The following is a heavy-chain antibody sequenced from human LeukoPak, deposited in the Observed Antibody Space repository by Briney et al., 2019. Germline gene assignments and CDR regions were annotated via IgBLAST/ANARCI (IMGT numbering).Heavy chain of an antibody. Sequence: ASVKVSCKASGYTFTSYGISWVRQAPGQGLEWMGWISAYNGNTNYAQKLQGRVTMTTDTSTSTAYMELRSLRSDDTAVYYCARDGLGDYVWGSYRYKAYYFDYWGQGTLVTVSS. V-gene: IGHV1-18*01. CDR2: ISAYNGNT. J-gene: IGHJ4*02. D-gene: IGHD3-16*02. CDR1: GYTFTSYG. CDR3: ARDGLGDYVWGSYRYKAYYFDY.